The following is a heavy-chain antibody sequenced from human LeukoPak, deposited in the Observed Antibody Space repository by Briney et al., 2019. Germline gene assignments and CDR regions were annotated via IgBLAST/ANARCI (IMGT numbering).Heavy chain of an antibody. V-gene: IGHV3-9*01. J-gene: IGHJ3*02. CDR2: INWNSDSI. Sequence: PGRSLRLSCAASGFTFDDYAMHWVRQAPGKGLEWVSGINWNSDSIDYADSVKGRFTISRDNAKNSLYLQMNSLRAEDTALYYCAKDGSQESGTQAFEIWGQGTMVTVSS. D-gene: IGHD1-1*01. CDR1: GFTFDDYA. CDR3: AKDGSQESGTQAFEI.